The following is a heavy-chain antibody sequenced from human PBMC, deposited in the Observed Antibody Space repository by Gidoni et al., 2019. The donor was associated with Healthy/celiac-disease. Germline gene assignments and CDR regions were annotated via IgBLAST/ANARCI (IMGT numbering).Heavy chain of an antibody. V-gene: IGHV4-4*02. CDR3: ARLRGHQYYYYGMDV. Sequence: QVQLQESGPGLVKPSGTLPLTGADWGGSISSCNWWRWVRQPPGKGLEWIWEIYHSGSTNYNPYLKSRVTISVDKSKNQFSLKLGSVTAADTAVYYCARLRGHQYYYYGMDVWGQGTTVTVSS. CDR2: IYHSGST. J-gene: IGHJ6*02. D-gene: IGHD5-12*01. CDR1: GGSISSCNW.